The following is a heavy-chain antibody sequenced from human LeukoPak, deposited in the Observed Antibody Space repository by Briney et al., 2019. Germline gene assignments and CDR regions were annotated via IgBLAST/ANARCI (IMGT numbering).Heavy chain of an antibody. V-gene: IGHV4-39*01. Sequence: PSETLSLTCSVSGGSISSNDYYWGWIRQSPGKGLEWIGTIFYTGNTHYNPSLKSRVTISVDTSKNQFSLKLSSVTAADTAIYYCARRGGIAAVRYFDYWGQGTLVTVSS. J-gene: IGHJ4*02. CDR2: IFYTGNT. CDR1: GGSISSNDYY. CDR3: ARRGGIAAVRYFDY. D-gene: IGHD6-13*01.